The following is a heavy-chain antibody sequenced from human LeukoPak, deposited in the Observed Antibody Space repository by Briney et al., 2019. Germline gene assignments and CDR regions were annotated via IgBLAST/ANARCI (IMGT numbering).Heavy chain of an antibody. D-gene: IGHD4-11*01. CDR2: ISSSSSTI. J-gene: IGHJ6*03. V-gene: IGHV3-48*01. Sequence: GGSPRLSCAASGFTFSDSYMNWVRQAPGKGLEWVSYISSSSSTIYYADSVKGRFTISRDNAKNSLYLQMNSLRAEDTAVYYCAREARNDYSAFMDVWGKGTTVTVSS. CDR1: GFTFSDSY. CDR3: AREARNDYSAFMDV.